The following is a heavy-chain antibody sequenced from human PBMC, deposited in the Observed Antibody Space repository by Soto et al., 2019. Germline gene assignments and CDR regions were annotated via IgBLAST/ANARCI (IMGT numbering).Heavy chain of an antibody. D-gene: IGHD4-17*01. J-gene: IGHJ6*03. CDR1: GGTFSSYT. CDR2: IIPILGIA. Sequence: GASVKVYCKASGGTFSSYTISWVRQAPGQGLEWMGRIIPILGIANYAQKFQGRVTITADKSTSTAYMELSSLRSEDTAVYYCARDYGDYSDYYMDVWGKGTTVTVSS. V-gene: IGHV1-69*04. CDR3: ARDYGDYSDYYMDV.